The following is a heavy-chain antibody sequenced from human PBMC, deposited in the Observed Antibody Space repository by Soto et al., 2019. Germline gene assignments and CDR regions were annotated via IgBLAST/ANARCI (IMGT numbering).Heavy chain of an antibody. CDR3: ARDALRFTIFGVVIHPSPDY. Sequence: ASVKVSCKASGYTFTGYAMHWVRQAPGQRLEWMGWINAGNGNTKYSQKFQGRVTITRDTSTSTAYTELSSLRTEDTAVYYYARDALRFTIFGVVIHPSPDYWGQGTLVTVSS. CDR1: GYTFTGYA. CDR2: INAGNGNT. J-gene: IGHJ4*02. V-gene: IGHV1-3*01. D-gene: IGHD3-3*01.